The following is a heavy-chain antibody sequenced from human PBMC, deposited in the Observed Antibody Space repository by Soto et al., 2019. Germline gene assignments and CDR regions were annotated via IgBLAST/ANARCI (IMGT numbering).Heavy chain of an antibody. J-gene: IGHJ4*02. CDR2: IYYSGST. V-gene: IGHV4-59*01. CDR3: ASYGDYFDY. D-gene: IGHD4-17*01. Sequence: SETLSLTCTVSGGSISSYYWSWIRQPPGKGLEWIGYIYYSGSTNYNPSLKSRVTISVDTSKNQFSLKLSSVTAADTAVYYCASYGDYFDYWGQGTLVTVS. CDR1: GGSISSYY.